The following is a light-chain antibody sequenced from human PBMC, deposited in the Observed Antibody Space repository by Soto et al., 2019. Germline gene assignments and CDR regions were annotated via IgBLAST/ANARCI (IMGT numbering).Light chain of an antibody. CDR2: GAS. J-gene: IGKJ2*01. CDR1: QSVSSN. V-gene: IGKV3-15*01. Sequence: EIVMTQSPATLSVSPGERATLSCRASQSVSSNLAWYQLKPGQVPRLLIYGASTRATGIPARFSGSGSGTEFTLTISSLQSEDFAVYYCQQYNNWPPYTFGQGTKLEIK. CDR3: QQYNNWPPYT.